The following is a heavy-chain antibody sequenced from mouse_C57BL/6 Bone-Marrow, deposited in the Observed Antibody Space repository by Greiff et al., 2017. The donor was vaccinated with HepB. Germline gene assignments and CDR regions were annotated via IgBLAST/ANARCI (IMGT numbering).Heavy chain of an antibody. CDR3: AREGCDGYCYFAY. D-gene: IGHD2-3*01. J-gene: IGHJ3*01. Sequence: VQLQQPGTELVKPGASVKLSCKASGYTFTSYWMHWVKQRPGQGLEWIGNINPSNGGTNYNEKFKSKATLTVDKSSSTAYMQLSSLTSEDSAVYYCAREGCDGYCYFAYWGQGTLVTVSA. CDR2: INPSNGGT. CDR1: GYTFTSYW. V-gene: IGHV1-53*01.